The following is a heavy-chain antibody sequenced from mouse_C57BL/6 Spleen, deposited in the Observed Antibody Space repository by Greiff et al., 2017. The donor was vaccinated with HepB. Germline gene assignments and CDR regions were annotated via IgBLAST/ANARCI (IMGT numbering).Heavy chain of an antibody. J-gene: IGHJ2*01. D-gene: IGHD2-5*01. V-gene: IGHV1-69*01. CDR2: IDPSDSYT. CDR1: GYTFTSYW. Sequence: VQLQQPGAELVMPGASVKLSCKASGYTFTSYWMHWVKQRPGQGLEWIGEIDPSDSYTNYNQKFKGKSTLTVDKSSSTAYMQLSSLTSEDSAVYYCARSVYSNSYYFDYWGQGTTLTVSS. CDR3: ARSVYSNSYYFDY.